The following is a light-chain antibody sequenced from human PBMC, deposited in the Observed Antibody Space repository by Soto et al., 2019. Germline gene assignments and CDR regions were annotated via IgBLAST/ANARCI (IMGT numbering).Light chain of an antibody. CDR3: QLYGTSPPRYT. Sequence: DIVLTQSPGTLSLSPGERATLSCRASQSIPSNYLAWYQQKPGQAPRLLIHGASNRATGIPDRFSGSGSGTDFTLTISRLEPEDFAVYYCQLYGTSPPRYTFGLGTKLEIK. J-gene: IGKJ2*01. CDR2: GAS. V-gene: IGKV3-20*01. CDR1: QSIPSNY.